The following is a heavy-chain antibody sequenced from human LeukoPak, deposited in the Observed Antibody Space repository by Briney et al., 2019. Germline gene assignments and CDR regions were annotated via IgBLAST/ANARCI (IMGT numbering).Heavy chain of an antibody. CDR3: AKGRRNRGSYYSGLDY. V-gene: IGHV3-23*01. D-gene: IGHD1-26*01. J-gene: IGHJ4*02. Sequence: PGGSLRLSCAASGFTFSSYAMSWVRQAPGKGLEWVSAISGSGGSTYYADSVKGRFTISRDNSKNTLYLQMNSLRAEDTAVYYCAKGRRNRGSYYSGLDYWGQGTLVTVSS. CDR2: ISGSGGST. CDR1: GFTFSSYA.